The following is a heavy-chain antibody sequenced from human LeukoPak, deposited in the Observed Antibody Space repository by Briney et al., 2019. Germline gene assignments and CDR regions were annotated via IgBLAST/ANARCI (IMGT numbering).Heavy chain of an antibody. CDR1: GFTFSSYW. CDR3: ARERYSGSYYATALDY. Sequence: GGSLRLPCAASGFTFSSYWMSWVRQAPGKGLEWVANIKQDGSEKYYVDSVKGRFAISRDNAKNSLYLQMNSLRAEDTAVYYCARERYSGSYYATALDYWGQGTLVTVSS. J-gene: IGHJ4*02. D-gene: IGHD1-26*01. V-gene: IGHV3-7*01. CDR2: IKQDGSEK.